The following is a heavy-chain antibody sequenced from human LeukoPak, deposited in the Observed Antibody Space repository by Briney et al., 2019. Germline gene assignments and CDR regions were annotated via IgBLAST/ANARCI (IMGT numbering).Heavy chain of an antibody. CDR2: ISTYNHNT. Sequence: ASVKVSCKASGYTFTSYGIIWVRQAPGQGLEWMGWISTYNHNTNYAQKLQGRVTMTTDTSTSTAYMELRSLRSDATAVYYFARPRGSGSFPFDYWGQGTLVTVSS. CDR3: ARPRGSGSFPFDY. CDR1: GYTFTSYG. D-gene: IGHD3-10*01. V-gene: IGHV1-18*01. J-gene: IGHJ4*02.